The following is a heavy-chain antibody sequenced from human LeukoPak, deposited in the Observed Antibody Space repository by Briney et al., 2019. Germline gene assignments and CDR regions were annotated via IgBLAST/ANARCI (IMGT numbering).Heavy chain of an antibody. CDR1: GFTFGSYG. V-gene: IGHV3-30*02. CDR2: VRYDGNNP. D-gene: IGHD3-22*01. J-gene: IGHJ4*02. Sequence: GGSLRLSCAASGFTFGSYGMHWVRQAPGKGLDWVAFVRYDGNNPYYSASVKGRFTIPRDNSKNAVLLQMNNLRLEDAAVYYCAREIGDYWGQGTLVTVSS. CDR3: AREIGDY.